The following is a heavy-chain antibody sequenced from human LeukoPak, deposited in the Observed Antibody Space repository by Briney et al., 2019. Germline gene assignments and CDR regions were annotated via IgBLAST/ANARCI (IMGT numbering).Heavy chain of an antibody. CDR1: GFTFSSYS. V-gene: IGHV3-21*01. CDR3: ARDAKYSLDY. J-gene: IGHJ4*02. D-gene: IGHD5-18*01. Sequence: PGGSLRLSCAASGFTFSSYSMNWVRQAPGKGLEWVSSISSRSSCIYYADSVKGRFTISRDNAKNSLYLQMNSLRAEDTAVYYCARDAKYSLDYWGQGTLVTVSS. CDR2: ISSRSSCI.